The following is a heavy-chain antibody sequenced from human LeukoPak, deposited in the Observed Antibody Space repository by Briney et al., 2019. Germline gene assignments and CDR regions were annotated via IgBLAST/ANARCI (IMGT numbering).Heavy chain of an antibody. J-gene: IGHJ4*02. V-gene: IGHV1-2*06. CDR1: GYTFTGYY. CDR3: AREQQWLVPDY. CDR2: INPNSGGA. D-gene: IGHD6-19*01. Sequence: ASVKVSCKASGYTFTGYYMHWVRQAPGQGLEWMGRINPNSGGANYAQKFQGRVTMTRDTSISTAYMELSRLRSDDAAVYYCAREQQWLVPDYWGQGTLVTVSS.